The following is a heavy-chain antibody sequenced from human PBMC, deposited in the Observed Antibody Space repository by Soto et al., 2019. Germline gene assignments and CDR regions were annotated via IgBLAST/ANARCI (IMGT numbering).Heavy chain of an antibody. D-gene: IGHD7-27*01. Sequence: GGSLRLSCTASGFTFNSYFMSWVRQAPGEGLEWISAISGGGGAKYYSDSVKGRFTISRDNSNNTLYLQMNSLRADGTAVYYCAKSLTASNFRLDVWGHGTRVTVSS. J-gene: IGHJ6*02. CDR3: AKSLTASNFRLDV. CDR1: GFTFNSYF. CDR2: ISGGGGAK. V-gene: IGHV3-23*01.